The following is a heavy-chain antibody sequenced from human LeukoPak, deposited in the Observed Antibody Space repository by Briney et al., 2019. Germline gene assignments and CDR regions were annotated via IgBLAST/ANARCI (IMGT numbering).Heavy chain of an antibody. Sequence: GGSLRLSCAASGFTFSSYWMSWVRQAPGKGLERVANITQDGSEKYYVDSVKGRFTISRDNAKNPLYLQMNSLRAEDTAVYYCARDASSGSYDYWGQGTLVTVSS. J-gene: IGHJ4*02. CDR1: GFTFSSYW. CDR2: ITQDGSEK. CDR3: ARDASSGSYDY. V-gene: IGHV3-7*01. D-gene: IGHD1-26*01.